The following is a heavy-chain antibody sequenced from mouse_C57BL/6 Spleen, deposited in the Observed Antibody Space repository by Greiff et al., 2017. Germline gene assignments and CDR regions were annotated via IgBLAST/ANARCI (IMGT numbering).Heavy chain of an antibody. V-gene: IGHV1-64*01. Sequence: QVQLQQPGAELVKPGASVKLSCKASGYTFTSYWMHWVKQRPGQGLEWIGMIHPNSGSTNYNEKFKSKATLTVDKSSSTAYMQLSSLTSEDSAVYYCARSGLGDYYAMDYWGQGTSVTVSS. CDR2: IHPNSGST. D-gene: IGHD3-3*01. CDR1: GYTFTSYW. J-gene: IGHJ4*01. CDR3: ARSGLGDYYAMDY.